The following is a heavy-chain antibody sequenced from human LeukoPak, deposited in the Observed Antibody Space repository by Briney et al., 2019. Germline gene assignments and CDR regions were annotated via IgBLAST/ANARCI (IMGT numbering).Heavy chain of an antibody. Sequence: ASVKVSCKASGGTFSSYAMSWVRQAPGQGLEWMGGIIPIFGTANYAQKFQGRVTITTDESTSTAYMELSSLRSEDTAVYYCARALGYYYDSSGYYYFDYWGQGTLVTVSS. CDR2: IIPIFGTA. CDR3: ARALGYYYDSSGYYYFDY. V-gene: IGHV1-69*05. J-gene: IGHJ4*02. CDR1: GGTFSSYA. D-gene: IGHD3-22*01.